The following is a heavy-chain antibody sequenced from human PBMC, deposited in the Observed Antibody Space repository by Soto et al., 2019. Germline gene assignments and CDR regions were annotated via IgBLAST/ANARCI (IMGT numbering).Heavy chain of an antibody. CDR2: ISPYTGNT. J-gene: IGHJ6*02. V-gene: IGHV1-18*01. Sequence: QFQLVQSGAEVKKPGASVKVSCKASGYTFIRHGISWVRQAPGQGLEWMGWISPYTGNTKYPQKLQGRVTMTTNTSTSTAYMELRSLRSDDTAVYYCAADSSGSTADYYYYYGMDVWGQGTTVTASS. D-gene: IGHD3-22*01. CDR3: AADSSGSTADYYYYYGMDV. CDR1: GYTFIRHG.